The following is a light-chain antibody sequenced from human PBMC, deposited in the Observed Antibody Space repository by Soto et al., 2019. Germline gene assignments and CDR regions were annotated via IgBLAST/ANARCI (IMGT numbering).Light chain of an antibody. Sequence: QSALTQPASVSGSPGQSITISCTGTSRDVGGYNYVSWYQQHPGKDPNLMIYDVSNRPSGVSNRFSGSKSGNTASLTISGLQAEDEADYYCSSYTSSSLYVFGTGIKLTVL. CDR3: SSYTSSSLYV. CDR1: SRDVGGYNY. CDR2: DVS. V-gene: IGLV2-14*01. J-gene: IGLJ1*01.